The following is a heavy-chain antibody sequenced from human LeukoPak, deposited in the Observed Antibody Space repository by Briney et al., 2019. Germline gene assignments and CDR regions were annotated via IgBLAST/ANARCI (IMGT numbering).Heavy chain of an antibody. CDR1: GFSLSTGGVG. V-gene: IGHV2-5*02. J-gene: IGHJ6*02. CDR3: AHSREYSSGLYYYGMDV. Sequence: SGPALVKPTQTLTLTCTFSGFSLSTGGVGVGWIRQPPGKALEWLALIYWDDDKRYSPSLKTRLTITKDTSKNQVVLTMTNMDPVDTATYYCAHSREYSSGLYYYGMDVWGQGTTVTVSS. CDR2: IYWDDDK. D-gene: IGHD6-19*01.